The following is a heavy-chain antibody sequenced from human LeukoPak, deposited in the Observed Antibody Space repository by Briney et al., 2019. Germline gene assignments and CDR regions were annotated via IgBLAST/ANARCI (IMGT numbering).Heavy chain of an antibody. J-gene: IGHJ4*02. V-gene: IGHV3-23*01. CDR1: GFTFSSYM. CDR3: ARYCSGSICYSGVDY. CDR2: ISSNGVAT. Sequence: GGPLRLSCAASGFTFSSYMMTWVRQAPGKGLEWVSTISSNGVATYYEDSVKGRFTISRDNSKDTLYLQMSSLRAEDTAVYYCARYCSGSICYSGVDYWGQGTLVPVSS. D-gene: IGHD2-15*01.